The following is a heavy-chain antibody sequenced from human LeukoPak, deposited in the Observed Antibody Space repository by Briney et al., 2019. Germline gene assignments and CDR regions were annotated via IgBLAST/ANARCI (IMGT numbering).Heavy chain of an antibody. V-gene: IGHV3-7*01. CDR1: GFTFSTYW. J-gene: IGHJ3*02. Sequence: PGGSLRLSCAASGFTFSTYWMSWVRQTPGKGLEWVATIKLDGSEKYYVDSVKGRFTISRDNAKNSLYLQMNTLRAEDTAVYSCARDRSDILTGYNDAFDIWGQGTMVTVSS. CDR3: ARDRSDILTGYNDAFDI. D-gene: IGHD3-9*01. CDR2: IKLDGSEK.